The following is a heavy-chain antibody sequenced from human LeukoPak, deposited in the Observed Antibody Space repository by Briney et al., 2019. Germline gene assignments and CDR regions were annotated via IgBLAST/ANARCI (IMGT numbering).Heavy chain of an antibody. J-gene: IGHJ4*02. Sequence: GGSLRLSCAASGFTFSSYGMHWVRQAPGKGLECVAVISYDGSNKYYADSVKGRFTISRDNSKNTLYLQMNSLRAEDTAVYYCTKSGIAAAGSLVYFDYWGQGTLVTASS. CDR2: ISYDGSNK. V-gene: IGHV3-30*18. CDR1: GFTFSSYG. D-gene: IGHD6-13*01. CDR3: TKSGIAAAGSLVYFDY.